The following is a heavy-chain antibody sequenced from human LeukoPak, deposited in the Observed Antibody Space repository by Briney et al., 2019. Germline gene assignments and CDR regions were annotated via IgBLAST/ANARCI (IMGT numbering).Heavy chain of an antibody. D-gene: IGHD6-6*01. J-gene: IGHJ4*02. CDR1: GGSFSGYY. CDR3: ARETAARLFDY. V-gene: IGHV4-34*01. CDR2: INHSGST. Sequence: SETLSLTCAVYGGSFSGYYLSWIRQPPGKGLEWIGEINHSGSTNYNPSLKSRVTISVDTSKSQFSLNLSSVTAADTAVYYCARETAARLFDYWGQGTLVTVSS.